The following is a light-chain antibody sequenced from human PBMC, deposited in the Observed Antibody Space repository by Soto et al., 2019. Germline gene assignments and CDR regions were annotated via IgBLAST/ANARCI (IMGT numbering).Light chain of an antibody. CDR3: QKFNSFLYT. CDR2: DAS. Sequence: DIQMTQSPSTLSASVGDRVTITCRASQSINNWLAWYQQKPGKAPKLLIYDASSLKSGVPSRFSGSGSGTDSTLTINNLQPDDFASYYCQKFNSFLYTFGQGTKLEIK. V-gene: IGKV1-5*01. J-gene: IGKJ2*01. CDR1: QSINNW.